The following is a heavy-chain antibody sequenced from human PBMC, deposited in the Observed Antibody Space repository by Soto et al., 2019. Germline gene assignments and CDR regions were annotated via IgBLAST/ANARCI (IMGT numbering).Heavy chain of an antibody. CDR3: ARDNTDIVGANYYYYGMDV. CDR2: ITANSGST. V-gene: IGHV3-23*01. CDR1: GFSFNTYA. D-gene: IGHD1-26*01. Sequence: EVQLLESGGGLVQPGESLRLSCAASGFSFNTYAMVWVRQAPGKGLEWVSTITANSGSTAYGDSVQGRFTISRDNSKSTLYLQMNSLRVEDSATYYCARDNTDIVGANYYYYGMDVWGQGTTVTVSS. J-gene: IGHJ6*02.